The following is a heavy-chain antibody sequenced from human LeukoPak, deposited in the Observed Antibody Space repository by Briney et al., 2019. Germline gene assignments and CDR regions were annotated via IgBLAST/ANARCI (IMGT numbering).Heavy chain of an antibody. J-gene: IGHJ4*02. V-gene: IGHV3-53*01. D-gene: IGHD4-23*01. CDR2: IYSGGST. CDR3: ARARGYGGNPDY. CDR1: GLTVSSNY. Sequence: GGSLRLSCAASGLTVSSNYMSWVRQAPGKGLEWVSVIYSGGSTYYADSVKGRFTISRDSSKNTLYLQMNSLRAEDTAMYYCARARGYGGNPDYWGQGTLVTVSS.